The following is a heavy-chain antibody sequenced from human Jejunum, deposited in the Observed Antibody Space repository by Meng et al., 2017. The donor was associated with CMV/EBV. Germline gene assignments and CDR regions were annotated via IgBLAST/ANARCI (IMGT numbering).Heavy chain of an antibody. D-gene: IGHD1-26*01. V-gene: IGHV3-66*01. J-gene: IGHJ4*02. Sequence: VQLVEPGGDLVQPGESLRLSCAASGLTVSSNYMSWLRQAPGKGLEWVSILYSSGITYYADSVKGRFTISRDNSKNTLYFQMNTLRAEDTAVYYCARWSGTYYDYWGQGTLVTVSS. CDR2: LYSSGIT. CDR1: GLTVSSNY. CDR3: ARWSGTYYDY.